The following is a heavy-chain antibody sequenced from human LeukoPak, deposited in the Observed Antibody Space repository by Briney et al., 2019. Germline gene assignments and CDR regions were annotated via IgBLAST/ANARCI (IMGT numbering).Heavy chain of an antibody. J-gene: IGHJ4*02. D-gene: IGHD3-10*01. V-gene: IGHV3-30*02. CDR3: AKDRVFTMVRGVPGY. CDR1: GFTFSSYG. Sequence: PGGSLRLSCAASGFTFSSYGMHWVRQAPGKGLEWVAFIRYDGSNKYYADSVKGRFTISRDNSKNTLYLQMNSLRAKDTAVYYCAKDRVFTMVRGVPGYWGQGTLVTVSS. CDR2: IRYDGSNK.